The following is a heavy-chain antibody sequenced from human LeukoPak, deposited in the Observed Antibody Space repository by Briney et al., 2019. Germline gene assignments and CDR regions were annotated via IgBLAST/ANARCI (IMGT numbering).Heavy chain of an antibody. CDR1: GYAFTGYY. D-gene: IGHD7-27*01. V-gene: IGHV1-2*06. Sequence: ASVKVSCKASGYAFTGYYMHWVRQAGGQGLEWMGRINPNSGGTNYAQKFQGGVTMTRDTSISTAYMELSRLRSDDTAVYYCARTLTPGDLDFDYWGQGTLVTVSS. CDR2: INPNSGGT. CDR3: ARTLTPGDLDFDY. J-gene: IGHJ4*02.